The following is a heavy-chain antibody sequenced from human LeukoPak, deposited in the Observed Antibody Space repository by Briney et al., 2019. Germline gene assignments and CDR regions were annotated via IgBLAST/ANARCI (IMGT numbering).Heavy chain of an antibody. D-gene: IGHD6-13*01. CDR3: ARGNRRLRAWYGLISYRHDAFDI. J-gene: IGHJ3*02. CDR1: GFTFSSYW. CDR2: INSDGSST. V-gene: IGHV3-74*01. Sequence: PGGSLRLSCAASGFTFSSYWMHWVRQAPGKGLVWVSRINSDGSSTSYADSVKGRFTISRDNAKNTLYLQMNSLRAEDTAVYYCARGNRRLRAWYGLISYRHDAFDIWGQGTMVTVSS.